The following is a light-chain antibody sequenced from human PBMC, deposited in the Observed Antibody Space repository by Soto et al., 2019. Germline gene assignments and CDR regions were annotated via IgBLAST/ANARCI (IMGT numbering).Light chain of an antibody. V-gene: IGLV2-14*01. J-gene: IGLJ1*01. CDR3: SSYTSSSTYV. CDR2: DVS. CDR1: SSDIGGYNY. Sequence: SSLTQPASVSGSPGQSITISCHGTSSDIGGYNYVSWYQQHPGKAPKLLIYDVSNRPSGVSNRFSGSKSGNTASLTISGLQAEDEADYYCSSYTSSSTYVFAAGTKVTVL.